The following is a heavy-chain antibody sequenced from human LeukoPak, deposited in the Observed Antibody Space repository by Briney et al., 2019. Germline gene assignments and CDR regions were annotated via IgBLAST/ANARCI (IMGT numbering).Heavy chain of an antibody. Sequence: GGSLRLSCAASGFTFSNYGMTWVRQAPGKGLEWLSSISSSGDTTYYADSVKGRFTISRDTAKNSLYLQMNSLRAEDTAVYYCARSIDIDYWGQGTLVTVSS. CDR2: ISSSGDTT. CDR1: GFTFSNYG. V-gene: IGHV3-23*01. J-gene: IGHJ4*02. CDR3: ARSIDIDY. D-gene: IGHD2-21*01.